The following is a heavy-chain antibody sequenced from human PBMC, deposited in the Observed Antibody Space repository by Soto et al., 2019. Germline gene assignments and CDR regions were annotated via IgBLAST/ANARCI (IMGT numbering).Heavy chain of an antibody. V-gene: IGHV1-69*08. CDR2: IIPILGIA. CDR3: AREPGTTTGRFDY. J-gene: IGHJ4*02. Sequence: QVQLVQSGAEVKKPGSSVKVSCKASGGTFSSYTISWVRQAPGQGLEWMGRIIPILGIANYAQKFQGRVTITEDKSTSTAYMELSSLRSEDTAVYYCAREPGTTTGRFDYWGQGTLVTVSS. D-gene: IGHD1-7*01. CDR1: GGTFSSYT.